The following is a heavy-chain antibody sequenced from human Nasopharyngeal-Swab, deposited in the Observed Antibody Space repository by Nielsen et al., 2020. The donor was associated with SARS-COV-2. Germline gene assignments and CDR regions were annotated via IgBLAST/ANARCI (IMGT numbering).Heavy chain of an antibody. CDR2: IYYSGST. Sequence: SETLSLTCTVSGDSISSYYWSWIRQPPGKGLEWIGYIYYSGSTNYNPSLKSRVTISVDTSKNQFSLKLSSVTAADTAVYYCARDPPRFGELLPFDYWGQGTLVTVSS. V-gene: IGHV4-59*12. J-gene: IGHJ4*02. D-gene: IGHD3-10*01. CDR1: GDSISSYY. CDR3: ARDPPRFGELLPFDY.